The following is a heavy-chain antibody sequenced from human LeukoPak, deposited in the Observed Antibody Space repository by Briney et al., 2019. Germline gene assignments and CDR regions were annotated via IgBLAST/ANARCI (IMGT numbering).Heavy chain of an antibody. Sequence: SVKVSCKASGGTFSSYAISWVRQAPGQGLEWMGGIIPIFGTANYAQKFQGGVTITTDESTSTAYMELSSLRSEDTAVYYCARDSGTTRAFDIWGQGTMVTVSS. V-gene: IGHV1-69*05. CDR3: ARDSGTTRAFDI. CDR2: IIPIFGTA. D-gene: IGHD1-1*01. CDR1: GGTFSSYA. J-gene: IGHJ3*02.